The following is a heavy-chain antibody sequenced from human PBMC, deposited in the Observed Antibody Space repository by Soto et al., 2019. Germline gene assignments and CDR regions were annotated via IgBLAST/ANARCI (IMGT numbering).Heavy chain of an antibody. Sequence: LSLTCTVSGGSITNFYWSWIRQPPGKGLEWIGYIYYSGSTNYNPALKSRVTISVDTSKNQFSLKLSSVTAADTAVYYCAREGPTVVTQYFDYWGQGTLVTVSS. CDR1: GGSITNFY. J-gene: IGHJ4*02. CDR2: IYYSGST. CDR3: AREGPTVVTQYFDY. V-gene: IGHV4-59*01. D-gene: IGHD4-4*01.